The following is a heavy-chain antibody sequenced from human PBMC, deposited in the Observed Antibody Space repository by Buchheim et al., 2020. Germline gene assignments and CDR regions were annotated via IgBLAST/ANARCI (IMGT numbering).Heavy chain of an antibody. V-gene: IGHV1-46*01. CDR3: ARDLDVCSSTSCPPGHNWFDP. CDR2: INPSGGST. CDR1: GYTFTSYY. Sequence: QVQLVQSGAEVKKPGASVKVSCKASGYTFTSYYMHWVRQAPGQGLEWMGIINPSGGSTSYAQKFQGRVTMTGDTSTSTVYMELSSLRSEDTAVYYCARDLDVCSSTSCPPGHNWFDPWGQGTL. J-gene: IGHJ5*02. D-gene: IGHD2-2*01.